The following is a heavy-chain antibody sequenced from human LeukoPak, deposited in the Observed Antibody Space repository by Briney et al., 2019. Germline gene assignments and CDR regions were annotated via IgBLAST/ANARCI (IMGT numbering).Heavy chain of an antibody. CDR1: GGSFSGYY. CDR3: ADSSGTWWFDP. D-gene: IGHD1-1*01. V-gene: IGHV4-34*01. Sequence: SGTLSLTCAVYGGSFSGYYWSWIRQPPGKGLEWIGEINHSGSTNYNPSLKSRVTISVDTSKNQFSLKLSSVTAADTAVYYCADSSGTWWFDPWGQGTLVTVSS. J-gene: IGHJ5*02. CDR2: INHSGST.